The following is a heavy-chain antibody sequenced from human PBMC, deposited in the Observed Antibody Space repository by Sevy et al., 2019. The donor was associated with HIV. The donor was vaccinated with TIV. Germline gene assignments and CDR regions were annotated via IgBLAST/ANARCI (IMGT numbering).Heavy chain of an antibody. CDR2: TQYDGNNK. CDR3: AKRVTVTASTTQRDYYYYMDV. V-gene: IGHV3-30*02. CDR1: GFTFSFHG. Sequence: GGSLRLSCAASGFTFSFHGMYWVRQAPGKGLEWVAYTQYDGNNKYYADSVKGRFTISRDNPKNTLYLQMNSLRPDDTAVYYCAKRVTVTASTTQRDYYYYMDVWGKGTTVTVSS. D-gene: IGHD4-4*01. J-gene: IGHJ6*03.